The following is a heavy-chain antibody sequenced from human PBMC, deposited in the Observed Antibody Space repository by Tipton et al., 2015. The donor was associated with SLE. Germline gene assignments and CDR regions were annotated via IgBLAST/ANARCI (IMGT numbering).Heavy chain of an antibody. D-gene: IGHD2-2*01. CDR2: ISYTGST. CDR1: GGSINRSTYY. Sequence: TLSLTCNVSGGSINRSTYYWGWIRQSPGKGLEWIGSISYTGSTYYNPSLKSRVTISVDMSKNQFSLKLTSVTAADTAVYYCATSPLTLWGQGTLVTVSS. CDR3: ATSPLTL. J-gene: IGHJ4*02. V-gene: IGHV4-39*07.